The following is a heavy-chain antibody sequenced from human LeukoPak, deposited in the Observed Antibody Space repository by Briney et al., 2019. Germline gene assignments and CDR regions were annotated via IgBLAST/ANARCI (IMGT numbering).Heavy chain of an antibody. J-gene: IGHJ6*03. Sequence: ASVKVSCKASGYTFIGYYMHWVRQAPGQGLEWMGWVNPNSGGTNYAQKFQGRVTMTRDTSISTAYMELSRLRSDDTAVYYCARDRHWNYGGYYYMDVWGKGTTVTVSS. CDR1: GYTFIGYY. CDR2: VNPNSGGT. V-gene: IGHV1-2*02. CDR3: ARDRHWNYGGYYYMDV. D-gene: IGHD1-7*01.